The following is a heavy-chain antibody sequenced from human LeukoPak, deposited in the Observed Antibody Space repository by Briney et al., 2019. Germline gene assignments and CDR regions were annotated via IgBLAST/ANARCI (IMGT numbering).Heavy chain of an antibody. CDR2: INADEDRA. V-gene: IGHV3-74*01. CDR1: GFTFSDYW. J-gene: IGHJ5*02. Sequence: GGSLRLSCAASGFTFSDYWMHWVRQAPGKGLVWVSHINADEDRAAYADSVKGRFTISRDNARNTLYLQMNSLRADDTAVYYCARAGATVTTNYFDPWGQGTLVTVSS. D-gene: IGHD4-11*01. CDR3: ARAGATVTTNYFDP.